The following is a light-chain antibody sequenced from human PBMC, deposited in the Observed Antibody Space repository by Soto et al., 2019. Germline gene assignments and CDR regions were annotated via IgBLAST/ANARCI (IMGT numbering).Light chain of an antibody. J-gene: IGLJ1*01. CDR1: SGYVGTYSL. CDR2: EGH. Sequence: QSALAQPASVSGSPGQSITISCPGASGYVGTYSLVSWYQQHAGKAPKVVIYEGHKRPSGVPDRFSGSTSVNTASLTISGLQTDDEADYYCCLYVGATTYVFGTGTKLTVL. V-gene: IGLV2-23*01. CDR3: CLYVGATTYV.